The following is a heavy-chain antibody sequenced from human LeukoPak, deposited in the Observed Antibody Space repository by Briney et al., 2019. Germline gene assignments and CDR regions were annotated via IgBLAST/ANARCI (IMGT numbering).Heavy chain of an antibody. CDR1: GYTFTGYY. CDR2: INPNSGGT. D-gene: IGHD5-18*01. V-gene: IGHV1-2*02. Sequence: PQASVKVSCKASGYTFTGYYMHWVRQAHGQGLEWMGWINPNSGGTNYAQKFQGRVTMTRDTSISTSYIELSRLRSDDTAVYYCARDRDTAMVTIDIWGQGTMVTVSS. J-gene: IGHJ3*02. CDR3: ARDRDTAMVTIDI.